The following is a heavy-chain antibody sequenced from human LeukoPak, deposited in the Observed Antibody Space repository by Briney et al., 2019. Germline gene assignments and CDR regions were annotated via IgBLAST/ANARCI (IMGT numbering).Heavy chain of an antibody. Sequence: GGSLTLSCAASGFTFSSYAMSWVRQAPGKGLEWVSAISGSGGSTYYADSVKGRFTISRDNAKNSLYLQMNSLRAEDTAVYYCARRRIAAAGNYFDYWGQGTLVTVSS. CDR3: ARRRIAAAGNYFDY. D-gene: IGHD6-13*01. J-gene: IGHJ4*02. V-gene: IGHV3-23*01. CDR1: GFTFSSYA. CDR2: ISGSGGST.